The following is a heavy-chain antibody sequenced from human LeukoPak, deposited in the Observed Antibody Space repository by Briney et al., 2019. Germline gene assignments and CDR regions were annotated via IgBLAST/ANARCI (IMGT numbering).Heavy chain of an antibody. Sequence: ASVKVSCKASGYTFTSYYMHWVRQAPGQGLEWMGIIHPSGGSTSYAQKFQGRVTMTRDTSTSTVYMELSSLRSEDTAVYYCARDRGQQLVYDPYYYYYMDVWGKGTTVTISS. CDR3: ARDRGQQLVYDPYYYYYMDV. CDR2: IHPSGGST. J-gene: IGHJ6*03. V-gene: IGHV1-46*01. CDR1: GYTFTSYY. D-gene: IGHD6-13*01.